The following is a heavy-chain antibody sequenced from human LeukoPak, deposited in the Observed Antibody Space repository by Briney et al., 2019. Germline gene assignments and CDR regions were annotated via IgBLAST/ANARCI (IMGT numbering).Heavy chain of an antibody. J-gene: IGHJ6*02. Sequence: GGSLRLSCAASGFTFSSYWMSWVRQAPGKGLEWVANIKQDGSEKYYVDSVKGRFTISRDNAKNSLYLQMNSLSAEDTAVYYCAREYYYGSGSYYRGLGAYYYYYGMDVWGQGTTVTVSS. CDR2: IKQDGSEK. D-gene: IGHD3-10*01. CDR3: AREYYYGSGSYYRGLGAYYYYYGMDV. CDR1: GFTFSSYW. V-gene: IGHV3-7*01.